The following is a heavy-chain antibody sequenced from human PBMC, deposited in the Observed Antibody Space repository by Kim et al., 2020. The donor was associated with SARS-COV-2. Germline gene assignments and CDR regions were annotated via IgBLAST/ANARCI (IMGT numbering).Heavy chain of an antibody. CDR2: IYPGDSDT. V-gene: IGHV5-51*01. Sequence: GESLKISCKGSGYSFTSYWIGWVRQMPGKGLEWMGIIYPGDSDTRYSPSFQGQVTIPADKSISTAYLQWSSLKASDTAMYYCARHDSVDYYGMDVWGQGTTVTVSS. CDR1: GYSFTSYW. D-gene: IGHD3-22*01. J-gene: IGHJ6*02. CDR3: ARHDSVDYYGMDV.